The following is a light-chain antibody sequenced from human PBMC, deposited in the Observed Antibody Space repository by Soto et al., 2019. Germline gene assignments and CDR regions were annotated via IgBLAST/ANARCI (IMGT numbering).Light chain of an antibody. CDR2: GAS. J-gene: IGKJ4*01. CDR3: QQSGTSPHT. V-gene: IGKV3-20*01. CDR1: QSVSSSY. Sequence: EIVLTQSPGTLSLSPGERATLSCRASQSVSSSYLAWYQQKPGQAPRLLIYGASSRATGIPDRFSGSGSGTDFTLTISRLDSEDFAAYYCQQSGTSPHTFGIGAKV.